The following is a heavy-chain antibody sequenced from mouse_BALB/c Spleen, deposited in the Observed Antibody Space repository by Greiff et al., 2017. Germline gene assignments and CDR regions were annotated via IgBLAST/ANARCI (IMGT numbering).Heavy chain of an antibody. V-gene: IGHV5-6-3*01. D-gene: IGHD3-2*02. Sequence: EVQLVESGGGLVQPGGSLKLSCAASGFTFSSYGMSWVRQTPDKRLELVATINSNGGSTYYPDSVKGRFTISRDNAKNTLYLQMSSLKSEDTAMYYCARDRGIAAQAMDYWGQGTSVTVSS. CDR1: GFTFSSYG. CDR3: ARDRGIAAQAMDY. CDR2: INSNGGST. J-gene: IGHJ4*01.